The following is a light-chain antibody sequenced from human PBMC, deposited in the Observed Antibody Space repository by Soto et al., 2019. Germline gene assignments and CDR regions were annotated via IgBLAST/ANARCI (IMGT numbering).Light chain of an antibody. V-gene: IGLV2-14*03. CDR2: EVF. CDR3: FSYTPRSTRV. J-gene: IGLJ1*01. Sequence: QSALTQPASVSGSPGQSITISCTGTTGDVGGYNYVSWYQQHPGKAPRLLIYEVFNRPSGVSDRFSGSKSGNTASLTISGLQAEDEADYYCFSYTPRSTRVFGTGTKLTVL. CDR1: TGDVGGYNY.